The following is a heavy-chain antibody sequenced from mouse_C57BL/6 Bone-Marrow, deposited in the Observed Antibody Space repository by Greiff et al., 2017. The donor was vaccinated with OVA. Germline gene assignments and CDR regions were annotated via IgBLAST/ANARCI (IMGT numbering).Heavy chain of an antibody. CDR1: GYSFTDYN. Sequence: VQLQQSGPELVKPGASVTLSCKASGYSFTDYNMNWVKQSPGKSLEWIGVINPNYGTTSYNQKFKGKATLTVDQSSSTAYMQLNSLTSEDSAVYYCARCSITTYYFDYWGQGTTLTVSS. J-gene: IGHJ2*01. CDR2: INPNYGTT. CDR3: ARCSITTYYFDY. D-gene: IGHD1-1*01. V-gene: IGHV1-39*01.